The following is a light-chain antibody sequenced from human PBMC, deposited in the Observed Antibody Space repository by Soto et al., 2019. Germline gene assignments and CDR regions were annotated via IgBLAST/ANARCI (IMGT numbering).Light chain of an antibody. CDR3: QQSHGIPYT. V-gene: IGKV1-39*01. CDR2: AAS. J-gene: IGKJ2*01. CDR1: QTISTY. Sequence: DIQMPQSPSSLSASVGDRVTITCRASQTISTYLYWYQQNPGKAPKLLIYAASTLQSGVPSRFSGSGSGTDFTLTISSLQPEDFATYCCQQSHGIPYTFGQGTKLEIK.